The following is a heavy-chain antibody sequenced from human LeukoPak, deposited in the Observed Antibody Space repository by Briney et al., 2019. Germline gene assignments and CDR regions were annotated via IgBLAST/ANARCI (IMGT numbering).Heavy chain of an antibody. D-gene: IGHD2-15*01. J-gene: IGHJ4*02. Sequence: SETLSLTCTVSGGSISSGDYYWSWIRQPPGKGLEWIGYIYYSGSTYYNPSLKSRVTISVDTSKNQFSLKLSSVTAADTAVYYCARHYCSGGSCDSNGFDDWGQGTLVTVSS. CDR2: IYYSGST. CDR1: GGSISSGDYY. V-gene: IGHV4-30-4*01. CDR3: ARHYCSGGSCDSNGFDD.